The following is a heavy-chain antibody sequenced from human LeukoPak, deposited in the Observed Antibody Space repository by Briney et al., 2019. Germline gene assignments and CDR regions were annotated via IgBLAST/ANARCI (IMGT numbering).Heavy chain of an antibody. CDR1: GYTLTELS. CDR3: ATGLIGGSYYDSSGYYFDY. V-gene: IGHV1-24*01. CDR2: FDPEDGET. Sequence: ASVKVSCKVSGYTLTELSMHWVRQAPGKGLEWMGGFDPEDGETIDAQKFQGRVTMTEDTSTDTAYMELSSLRSEDTAVYYCATGLIGGSYYDSSGYYFDYWGQGTLVTVSS. D-gene: IGHD3-22*01. J-gene: IGHJ4*02.